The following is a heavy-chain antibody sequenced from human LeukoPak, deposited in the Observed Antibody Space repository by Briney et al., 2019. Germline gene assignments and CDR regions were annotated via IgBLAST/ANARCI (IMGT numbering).Heavy chain of an antibody. V-gene: IGHV3-23*01. D-gene: IGHD5-18*01. CDR2: IFGSGGSP. CDR1: GFTLASHA. J-gene: IGHJ4*02. Sequence: PRRSLRLSCEASGFTLASHAIYWVRQAARNGLGWVGGIFGSGGSPHYANPVKGALTLPRDNTRNTVYLQSNGLRAEDTAVYHCGNTTDGYSSGQKPAWTVDYWGQGTLVPVSS. CDR3: GNTTDGYSSGQKPAWTVDY.